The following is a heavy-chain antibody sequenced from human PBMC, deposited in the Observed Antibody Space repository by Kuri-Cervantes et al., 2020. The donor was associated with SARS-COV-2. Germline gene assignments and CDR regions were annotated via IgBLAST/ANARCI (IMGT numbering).Heavy chain of an antibody. CDR1: GFTFSSYA. V-gene: IGHV3-23*01. CDR3: AKGYSPDY. D-gene: IGHD1-14*01. Sequence: GGSMSLSWAASGFTFSSYAMSWVRQAPGKGLEWVSAISGSGGNTYYADSVKGRFTISRDNSKNTLYLQMNSLRAEDTAVYYCAKGYSPDYWGQGTLVTVSS. CDR2: ISGSGGNT. J-gene: IGHJ4*02.